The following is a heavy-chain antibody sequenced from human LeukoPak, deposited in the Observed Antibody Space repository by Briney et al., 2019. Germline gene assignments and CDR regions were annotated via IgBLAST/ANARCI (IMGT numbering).Heavy chain of an antibody. D-gene: IGHD6-13*01. CDR3: ARLFGFGKSTKGGSSWSWGY. V-gene: IGHV5-51*01. CDR1: GYSFTSYW. Sequence: GESLKISCKGSGYSFTSYWIGWVRQMPGKGLEWMGIIYPGDSDTRYSPSFQGQVTISADKSISTAYLQWSSLKASDTAMYYCARLFGFGKSTKGGSSWSWGYWGQGTLVTVSS. CDR2: IYPGDSDT. J-gene: IGHJ4*02.